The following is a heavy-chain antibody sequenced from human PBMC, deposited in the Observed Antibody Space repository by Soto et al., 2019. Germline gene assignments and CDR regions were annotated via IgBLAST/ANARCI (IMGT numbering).Heavy chain of an antibody. CDR2: ISYDGSNK. CDR3: AKCRSTTPHYYYYGMDV. Sequence: PGGSLRLSCAASGFTFSSYAMSWVRQAPGKGLEWVAVISYDGSNKYYADSVKGRFTISRDNSKNTLYLQMNSLRAEDTAVYYCAKCRSTTPHYYYYGMDVWGQGTTVTVSS. CDR1: GFTFSSYA. V-gene: IGHV3-30*18. J-gene: IGHJ6*02. D-gene: IGHD1-1*01.